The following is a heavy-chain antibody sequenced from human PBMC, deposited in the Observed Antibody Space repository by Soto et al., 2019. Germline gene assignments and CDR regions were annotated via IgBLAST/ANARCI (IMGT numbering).Heavy chain of an antibody. CDR3: VTEYYQTDDYHKID. V-gene: IGHV4-61*08. CDR2: VHYSGDT. D-gene: IGHD3-16*01. J-gene: IGHJ4*02. Sequence: QVQLQESGPGLLRPSETLSLTCAVSGASVGSRVHHWSWIRQTPGKGLEWIAYVHYSGDTKSNPSLQSRVTISMDRSRNLISLWLSSVTAADTAIYYCVTEYYQTDDYHKIDWGQGTLVTVSS. CDR1: GASVGSRVHH.